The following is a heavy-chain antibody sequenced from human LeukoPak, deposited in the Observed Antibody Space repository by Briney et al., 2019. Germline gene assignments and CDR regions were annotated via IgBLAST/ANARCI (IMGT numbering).Heavy chain of an antibody. Sequence: GESLKISCKGSGYSFTSYWIGWVRQMPGKGLEWMGIIYPGDSDTRYSPSFQGQVTISADKSIRTAYLQWSSLKASDTAMYYCASWYDSSGYPPYYFDYWGQGTLVTVSS. J-gene: IGHJ4*02. D-gene: IGHD3-22*01. V-gene: IGHV5-51*01. CDR3: ASWYDSSGYPPYYFDY. CDR1: GYSFTSYW. CDR2: IYPGDSDT.